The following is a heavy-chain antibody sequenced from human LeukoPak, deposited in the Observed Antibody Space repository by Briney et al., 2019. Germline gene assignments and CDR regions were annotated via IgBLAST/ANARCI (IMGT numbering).Heavy chain of an antibody. Sequence: GGSLRLSCAASGFTFSSYSMNWVRQAPGKGLEWVSSISSSSSYIYYADSVKGRFTISRDNAKNSLYLQMNSLRAEDTTVYYCARDEEVGGVVIIPFDYWGQGTLVTVSS. D-gene: IGHD3-3*01. CDR2: ISSSSSYI. CDR1: GFTFSSYS. CDR3: ARDEEVGGVVIIPFDY. V-gene: IGHV3-21*01. J-gene: IGHJ4*02.